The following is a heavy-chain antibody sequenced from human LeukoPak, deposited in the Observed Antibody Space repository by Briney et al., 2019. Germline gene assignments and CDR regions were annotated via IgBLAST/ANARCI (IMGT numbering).Heavy chain of an antibody. V-gene: IGHV3-23*01. Sequence: GGSLRLSCAASGFTFSSYAMSWVRQAPGKGLEWVSAISGSGGSTYYADSVKGRFTISRDNSKNTLYLQMNSLRAEDTAVYYCAKDAIPLGYCSSTSCYRYFDYWGQGTLVTVSS. CDR1: GFTFSSYA. CDR2: ISGSGGST. J-gene: IGHJ4*02. CDR3: AKDAIPLGYCSSTSCYRYFDY. D-gene: IGHD2-2*01.